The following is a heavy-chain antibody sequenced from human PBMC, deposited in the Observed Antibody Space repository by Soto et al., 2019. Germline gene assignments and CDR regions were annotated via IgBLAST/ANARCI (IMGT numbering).Heavy chain of an antibody. J-gene: IGHJ6*02. D-gene: IGHD5-12*01. V-gene: IGHV1-18*01. CDR2: ISAYNGNT. CDR1: GYTFTSYG. CDR3: ARGWLRFNYYYYYGMDV. Sequence: ASVKVSFKASGYTFTSYGISWVRQAPGQGLEWMGWISAYNGNTNYAQKLQGRVTMTTDTSTSTAYMELRSLRSDDTAVYYCARGWLRFNYYYYYGMDVWGQGTTVTVSS.